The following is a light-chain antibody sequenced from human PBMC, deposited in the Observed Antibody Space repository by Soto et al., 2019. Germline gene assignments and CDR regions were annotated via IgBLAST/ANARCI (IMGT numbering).Light chain of an antibody. V-gene: IGLV2-14*01. CDR1: SSDVGGYDY. J-gene: IGLJ1*01. Sequence: QSALTQPASVSVSPGQSIPISCTGTSSDVGGYDYVSWYQQHPGKAPKLMIYDVTNRPSGVSNRFSGSKSGNTASLTISGLQAEDEADYYCISYASINTYVFGTGTQLTVL. CDR3: ISYASINTYV. CDR2: DVT.